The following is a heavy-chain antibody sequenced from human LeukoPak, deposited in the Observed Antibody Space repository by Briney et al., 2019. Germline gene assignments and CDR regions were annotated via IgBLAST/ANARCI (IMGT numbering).Heavy chain of an antibody. V-gene: IGHV1-2*02. J-gene: IGHJ1*01. CDR2: INPNSGGT. CDR3: ARVASSSGWYLVFDGWCFQH. D-gene: IGHD6-19*01. CDR1: GYTFTGYC. Sequence: ASVKVSCKASGYTFTGYCMHWVRQAPGQGLEWMGWINPNSGGTNYAQKFQGRVTMTRDTSISTAYMELSRLRSDDTAVYYCARVASSSGWYLVFDGWCFQHWGQGTLVTVSS.